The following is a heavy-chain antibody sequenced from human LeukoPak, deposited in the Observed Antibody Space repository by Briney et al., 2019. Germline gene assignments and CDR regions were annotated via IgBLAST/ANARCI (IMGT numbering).Heavy chain of an antibody. CDR3: AKDILCDSRNYYFDY. CDR2: INSDGSST. V-gene: IGHV3-74*01. Sequence: PGGSLRLSCAASGFTFSSYWMHWVRHAPGKGLVWVSRINSDGSSTSYADSVKGRFTISRDNAKNSLYLQMNSLRAEDTALYYCAKDILCDSRNYYFDYWGQGTLVTVSS. J-gene: IGHJ4*02. CDR1: GFTFSSYW. D-gene: IGHD3-22*01.